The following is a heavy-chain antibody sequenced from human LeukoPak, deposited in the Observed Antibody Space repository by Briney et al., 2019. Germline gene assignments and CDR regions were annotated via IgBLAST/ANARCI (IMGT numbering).Heavy chain of an antibody. Sequence: SGGSLRLSCAASGFTFSIYSMNWVRQAPGKGLEWVSFISSSSSDIYYADSVKGRFTISRDNAKNSLYLQMNSLRAEDTAVYYCARGVVNEQSLVNYWGQATLVTVSS. CDR3: ARGVVNEQSLVNY. D-gene: IGHD6-19*01. V-gene: IGHV3-21*01. CDR2: ISSSSSDI. J-gene: IGHJ4*02. CDR1: GFTFSIYS.